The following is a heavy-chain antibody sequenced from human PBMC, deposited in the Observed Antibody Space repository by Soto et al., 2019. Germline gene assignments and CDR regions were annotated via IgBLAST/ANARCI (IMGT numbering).Heavy chain of an antibody. CDR3: ARDVYSARYYDSSGYYRNNYFDY. D-gene: IGHD3-22*01. J-gene: IGHJ4*02. V-gene: IGHV1-18*01. CDR2: ISAYNGNT. Sequence: GASVKVSCKASGYTFTSYGISWVRQAPGQGLEWMGWISAYNGNTNYAQKLQGRVTMTTDTSTSTAYMELRSLRSDDTAVYYCARDVYSARYYDSSGYYRNNYFDYWGQGTLVTVSS. CDR1: GYTFTSYG.